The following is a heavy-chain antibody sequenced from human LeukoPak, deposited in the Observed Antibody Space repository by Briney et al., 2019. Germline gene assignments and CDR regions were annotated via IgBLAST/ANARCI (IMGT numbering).Heavy chain of an antibody. CDR1: GGSISSGFYY. V-gene: IGHV4-61*01. J-gene: IGHJ3*02. CDR3: ARARNYYDSSDYYYEGDAFDI. Sequence: SQTLSLTCTVSGGSISSGFYYWSWIRQPPGKGLECIGFIYYSGSTNYNPSLKSRVTISVDTSKNQFSLKLSSVTAADTAVYYCARARNYYDSSDYYYEGDAFDIWGQGTMVTVSS. D-gene: IGHD3-22*01. CDR2: IYYSGST.